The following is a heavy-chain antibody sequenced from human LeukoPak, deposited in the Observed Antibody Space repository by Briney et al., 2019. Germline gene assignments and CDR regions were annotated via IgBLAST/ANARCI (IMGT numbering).Heavy chain of an antibody. V-gene: IGHV3-23*01. D-gene: IGHD3-10*01. CDR2: ISGSGGST. CDR1: GFTFDDYA. J-gene: IGHJ4*02. Sequence: GSLRLSCAASGFTFDDYAMHWVRQAPGKGLEWVSAISGSGGSTYYADSVKGRFTISRDNSKNTLYLQMNSLRAEDTAVYYCAKETTGSGSYNYDYWGQGTLVTVSS. CDR3: AKETTGSGSYNYDY.